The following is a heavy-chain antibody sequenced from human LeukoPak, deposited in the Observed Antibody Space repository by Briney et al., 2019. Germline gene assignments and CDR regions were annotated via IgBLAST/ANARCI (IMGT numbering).Heavy chain of an antibody. CDR1: GGSFSGYY. CDR2: INHSGST. Sequence: SETLSLTCAVYGGSFSGYYWNWIRQSPGKGLEWIGEINHSGSTTYNPSLKSRVTISVDTSKNQFSLKLISVTAADTAVYYCARGRGIAVAGKSAHGYWGQGTLVTVSS. CDR3: ARGRGIAVAGKSAHGY. D-gene: IGHD6-19*01. V-gene: IGHV4-34*01. J-gene: IGHJ4*02.